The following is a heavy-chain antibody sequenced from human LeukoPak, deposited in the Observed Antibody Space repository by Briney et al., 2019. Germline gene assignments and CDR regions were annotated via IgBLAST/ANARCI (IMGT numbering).Heavy chain of an antibody. CDR1: KFTFSSYA. Sequence: PGGSLRLSCAASKFTFSSYAMSWVRQAPGKGLEWVSGISGSGGRTYYADSVKGRFTISRDNSKNTLYLQMNSLRAEDTAVYYCARSNCSSTSCWRGYFDYWGQGTLVTVSS. D-gene: IGHD2-2*01. CDR3: ARSNCSSTSCWRGYFDY. CDR2: ISGSGGRT. V-gene: IGHV3-23*01. J-gene: IGHJ4*02.